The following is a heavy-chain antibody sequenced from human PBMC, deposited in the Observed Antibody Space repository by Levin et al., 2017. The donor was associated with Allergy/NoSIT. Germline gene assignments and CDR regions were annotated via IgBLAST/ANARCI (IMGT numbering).Heavy chain of an antibody. CDR1: GFSFSGYW. Sequence: GGSLRLSCAASGFSFSGYWMGWVRQAPGKGLEWVANIRQDGSEKYYVDSVKGRFSISRDNTKNSLYLQMNSLRAEDTAVSYCARDQCNYCDMDVWGQGTTVTVSS. CDR2: IRQDGSEK. CDR3: ARDQCNYCDMDV. J-gene: IGHJ6*02. V-gene: IGHV3-7*01.